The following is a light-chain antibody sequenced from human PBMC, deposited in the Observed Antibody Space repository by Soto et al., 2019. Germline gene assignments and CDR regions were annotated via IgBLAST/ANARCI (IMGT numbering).Light chain of an antibody. Sequence: DIQMTQSPSSLSASVGDRVTITCRASQSVSAFLNWYRHKPGKAPELLIFSASSLQPGVPSLFSGRGSGTAFTLTITSLQPEDFATYYCQQTYSPPGTFGQGTKVEIK. J-gene: IGKJ1*01. V-gene: IGKV1-39*01. CDR3: QQTYSPPGT. CDR1: QSVSAF. CDR2: SAS.